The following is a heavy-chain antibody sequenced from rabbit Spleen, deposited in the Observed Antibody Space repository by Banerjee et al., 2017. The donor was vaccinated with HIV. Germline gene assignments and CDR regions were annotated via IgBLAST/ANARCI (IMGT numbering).Heavy chain of an antibody. Sequence: QEHLEESGGDLVKPGASLTLTCTASGFSFSNGYYMCWVRQAPGKGLEWIGCIAIGSVRTYYASWAKGRFIMFRTSSTTVTLQMTSLTAADTATYFCARDLVTVIGWNFNLWGPGTLVTVS. CDR2: IAIGSVRT. CDR1: GFSFSNGYY. CDR3: ARDLVTVIGWNFNL. V-gene: IGHV1S45*01. J-gene: IGHJ4*01. D-gene: IGHD1-1*01.